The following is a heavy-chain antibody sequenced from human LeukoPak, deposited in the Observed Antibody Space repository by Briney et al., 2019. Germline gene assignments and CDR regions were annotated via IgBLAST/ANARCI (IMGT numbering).Heavy chain of an antibody. CDR1: GYSFTNYA. V-gene: IGHV7-4-1*02. Sequence: ASVKVSCKASGYSFTNYAMNWVRQAPGQGLEFMGWIHPSTGNPAYAQGFSGRFVFSLDTSVTTTYLQISDPKAEDTAVYFCARALDSLGGLSLPDYWGQGTLVTVSS. CDR3: ARALDSLGGLSLPDY. D-gene: IGHD3-16*02. J-gene: IGHJ4*02. CDR2: IHPSTGNP.